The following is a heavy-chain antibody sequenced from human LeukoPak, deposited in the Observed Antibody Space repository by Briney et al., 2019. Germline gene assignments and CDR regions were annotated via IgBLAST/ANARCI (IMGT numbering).Heavy chain of an antibody. D-gene: IGHD2-15*01. CDR2: INAGNGNT. V-gene: IGHV1-3*01. CDR3: AGVVAAIEGWFDP. CDR1: GYTFTSYA. Sequence: ASVKASCKASGYTFTSYAMHWVRQAPGHTLECIGWINAGNGNTKYSQKFQGRVTITRDTSASTAYMELSSLRSEDTAVYYCAGVVAAIEGWFDPWGQGTLVTVSS. J-gene: IGHJ5*02.